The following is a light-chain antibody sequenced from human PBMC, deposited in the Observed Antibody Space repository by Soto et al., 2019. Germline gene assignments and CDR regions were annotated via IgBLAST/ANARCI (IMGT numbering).Light chain of an antibody. CDR2: RAS. CDR3: QQYNNWPKI. J-gene: IGKJ1*01. CDR1: QDVLTN. Sequence: EVVSTQSPATLSVSPGERATLSCRASQDVLTNLAWYQQKPGQSPRLLIYRASTRATGVPARFSGSGSGTEFTLTISSLQSEDFAVYYCQQYNNWPKIFGQGTKVDIK. V-gene: IGKV3-15*01.